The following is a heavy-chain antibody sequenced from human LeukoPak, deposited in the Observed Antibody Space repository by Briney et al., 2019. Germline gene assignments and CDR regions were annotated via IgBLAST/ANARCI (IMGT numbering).Heavy chain of an antibody. CDR1: GYTFTSYD. D-gene: IGHD6-19*01. CDR3: ARVPSRSGWSFDDY. V-gene: IGHV1-8*01. J-gene: IGHJ4*02. CDR2: MNPNSGNT. Sequence: ASVKVSRKASGYTFTSYDINWVRQATGQGLEWMGWMNPNSGNTGYAQKFQGRVTMTRNTPIGTAYMELSSLRSEDTAVYYCARVPSRSGWSFDDYWGQGTLVTVSS.